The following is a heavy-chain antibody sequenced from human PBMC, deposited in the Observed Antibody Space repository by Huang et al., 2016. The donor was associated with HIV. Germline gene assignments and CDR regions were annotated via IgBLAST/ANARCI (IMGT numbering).Heavy chain of an antibody. V-gene: IGHV1-2*02. D-gene: IGHD3-22*01. CDR2: INPNSGGT. CDR1: GYTFTDYY. CDR3: ARQRTTYYYDSSGYRGEFDQ. J-gene: IGHJ4*02. Sequence: QVHLVQSGAEVKQPGASVKVSCKASGYTFTDYYIHGLRQAPGQGLGGMVWINPNSGGTNYAQKVQGRVTMTTDTSISTAYMDLIRLKSDDTAVYHCARQRTTYYYDSSGYRGEFDQWGQGTLVTVSS.